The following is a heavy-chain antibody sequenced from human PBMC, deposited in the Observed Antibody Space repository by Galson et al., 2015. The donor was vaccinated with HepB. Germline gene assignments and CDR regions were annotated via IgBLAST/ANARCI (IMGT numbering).Heavy chain of an antibody. J-gene: IGHJ3*02. V-gene: IGHV2-5*02. CDR2: IYWDDDK. CDR3: AHIIITFGGVIGDDAFDI. CDR1: GFSLSSTGVG. D-gene: IGHD3-16*02. Sequence: PALVKPTQTLTLTCAFSGFSLSSTGVGVGWIRQPPGQALEWLAVIYWDDDKRYSPSLKSRLTITKDTSKNQVVLTMTSLDPVDTGTYYCAHIIITFGGVIGDDAFDIWGQSTMFTASS.